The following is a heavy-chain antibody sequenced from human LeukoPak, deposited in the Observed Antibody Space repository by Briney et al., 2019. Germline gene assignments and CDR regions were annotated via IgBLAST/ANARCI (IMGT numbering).Heavy chain of an antibody. D-gene: IGHD3-22*01. Sequence: GGSLRLSCAASGFTLSGYVMHWVRQAPGKGLEWVAIVSYDGSNKYYGDSVKGRFTISRDNSKNTLYLQMNSLRAEDTAMYYCVKDQRRFYYDSSGYYFDYWGQGSLVTVSS. CDR1: GFTLSGYV. CDR2: VSYDGSNK. V-gene: IGHV3-30*18. J-gene: IGHJ4*02. CDR3: VKDQRRFYYDSSGYYFDY.